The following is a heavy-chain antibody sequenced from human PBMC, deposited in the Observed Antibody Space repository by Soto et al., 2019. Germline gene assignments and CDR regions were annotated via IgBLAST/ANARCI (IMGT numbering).Heavy chain of an antibody. V-gene: IGHV2-5*02. CDR3: AHRRGDQYTGHYYFDY. CDR1: GFSLNTRGVG. D-gene: IGHD1-1*01. J-gene: IGHJ4*02. Sequence: QITLKESGPTLVKPTQTLTLTCTFSGFSLNTRGVGVGWIRQPPGKALEWLELISWDGEKRYSPSLKSRLTITKDTSENQVVLTMTNMDPVHTATYYCAHRRGDQYTGHYYFDYWGQGTLFTVSS. CDR2: ISWDGEK.